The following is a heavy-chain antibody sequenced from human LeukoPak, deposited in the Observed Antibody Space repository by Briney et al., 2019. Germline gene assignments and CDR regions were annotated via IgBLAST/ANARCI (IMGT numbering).Heavy chain of an antibody. CDR3: ARFLWFGGPFDP. D-gene: IGHD3-10*01. Sequence: SETLSLTCTVSGVSVSSDSHYWNWIRQPPGKGLEWIGCISYSGSTNYKSSLKSRVTISVDTSKNQFSLKVRSVTAADTAVYYCARFLWFGGPFDPWGQGTLVTVSS. V-gene: IGHV4-61*01. J-gene: IGHJ5*02. CDR2: ISYSGST. CDR1: GVSVSSDSHY.